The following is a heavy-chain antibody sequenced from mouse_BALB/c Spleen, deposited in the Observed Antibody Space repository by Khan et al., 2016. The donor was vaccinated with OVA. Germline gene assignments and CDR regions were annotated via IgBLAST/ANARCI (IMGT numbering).Heavy chain of an antibody. Sequence: DLVKPGASVNLSCKASGYTFTSYWINWIKQRPGQGLEWIGRIAPGSGSTYSNEMFKGKATLTVDTSSSTAYIQLSSLSSEDSAVYFCARSNDYGRSRYAMDYWGQGTSVTVSS. J-gene: IGHJ4*01. V-gene: IGHV1S41*01. D-gene: IGHD1-1*01. CDR2: IAPGSGST. CDR1: GYTFTSYW. CDR3: ARSNDYGRSRYAMDY.